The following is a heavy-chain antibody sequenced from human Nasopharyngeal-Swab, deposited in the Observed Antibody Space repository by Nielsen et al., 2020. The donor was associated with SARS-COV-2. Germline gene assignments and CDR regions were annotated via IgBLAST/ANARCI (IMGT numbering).Heavy chain of an antibody. V-gene: IGHV3-7*01. D-gene: IGHD4-17*01. CDR2: IKQDGSEK. J-gene: IGHJ6*03. CDR3: ARDDYGDYYYYMDV. Sequence: ARQAPGKGLEWVANIKQDGSEKYYVDSVKGRFTISRDNAKNSLYLQMNSLRAEDTAVYYCARDDYGDYYYYMDVWGKGTTVTVSS.